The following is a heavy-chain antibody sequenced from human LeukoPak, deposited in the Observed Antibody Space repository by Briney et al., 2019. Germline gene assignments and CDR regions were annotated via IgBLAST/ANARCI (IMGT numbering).Heavy chain of an antibody. D-gene: IGHD3-22*01. J-gene: IGHJ3*02. V-gene: IGHV4-34*01. Sequence: SETLSLTCAVYGGSFIGFHWNWIRQPPGKGLEWIGDINHSGSTNYNPSLKSRVTISVDTSKNQFSLKLSSVTAADTAVYYCARVKSTRITMIVVVTRGAFDIWGQGTMVTVSS. CDR3: ARVKSTRITMIVVVTRGAFDI. CDR1: GGSFIGFH. CDR2: INHSGST.